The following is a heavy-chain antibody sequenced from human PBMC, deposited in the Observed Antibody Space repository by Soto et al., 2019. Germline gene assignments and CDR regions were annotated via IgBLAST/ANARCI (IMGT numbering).Heavy chain of an antibody. D-gene: IGHD1-7*01. J-gene: IGHJ4*01. Sequence: GGSLRLSCAASGFTFSSYWMPWVRQAPGKGLMWVSRIHNDGSTTRYADSVKGRFTISRDNAKNTLYLQMSSLRVEDTAVYYCARDNWNSYWGQGTLVTVSS. CDR1: GFTFSSYW. V-gene: IGHV3-74*01. CDR3: ARDNWNSY. CDR2: IHNDGSTT.